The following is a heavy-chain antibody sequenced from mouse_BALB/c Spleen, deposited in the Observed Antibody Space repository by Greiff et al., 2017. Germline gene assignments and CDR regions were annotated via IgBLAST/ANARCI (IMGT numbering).Heavy chain of an antibody. CDR2: IWACGST. CDR1: GFSLTSYG. J-gene: IGHJ3*01. D-gene: IGHD1-1*01. CDR3: ASGTWFAY. V-gene: IGHV2-9*02. Sequence: QVQLQQSGPGLVAPSQCLSITCTASGFSLTSYGVHWVRQPPGKGLEWLGVIWACGSTNYNSALMSRLSISKDNSKSQVFLKMNSLQTDDTAMYYCASGTWFAYWGQGTLVTVSA.